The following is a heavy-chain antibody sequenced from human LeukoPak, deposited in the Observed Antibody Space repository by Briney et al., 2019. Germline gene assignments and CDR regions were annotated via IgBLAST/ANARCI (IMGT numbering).Heavy chain of an antibody. D-gene: IGHD3-9*01. V-gene: IGHV1-69*13. CDR1: GGTFSSYA. Sequence: GASVKVSCKASGGTFSSYAISWVRQAPGQGLEWMGGIIPIFGTANYAQKFQGRVTITADESTSTAYMELSSLRSEDTAVYYCARDRDDILTGSVWFDPWGQGTLVTVSS. J-gene: IGHJ5*02. CDR2: IIPIFGTA. CDR3: ARDRDDILTGSVWFDP.